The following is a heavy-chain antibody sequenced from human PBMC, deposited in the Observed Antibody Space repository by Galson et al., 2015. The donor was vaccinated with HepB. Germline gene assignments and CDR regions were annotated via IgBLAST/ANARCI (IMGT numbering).Heavy chain of an antibody. CDR3: TRHRTRWFGELAPVYGMDV. CDR1: GFTFSGSA. Sequence: SLRLSCAASGFTFSGSAKHWVRQASGKGLEWVGRIRSKANSYATAYAASVKGRFTISRDDSKNTAYLQMNSLKTEDTAVYYCTRHRTRWFGELAPVYGMDVWGQGTTVTVSS. J-gene: IGHJ6*02. V-gene: IGHV3-73*01. CDR2: IRSKANSYAT. D-gene: IGHD3-10*01.